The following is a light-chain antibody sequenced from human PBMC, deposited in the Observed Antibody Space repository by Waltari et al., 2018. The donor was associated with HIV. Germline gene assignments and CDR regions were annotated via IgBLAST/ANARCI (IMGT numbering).Light chain of an antibody. CDR3: QQYGSSPYT. Sequence: EIVLTQSPGTLSLSPGERATLSCRARQRVSSSYLAWYQQKPGQAPRLLIYGASTRATGIPDRFSDSGSGTDFTLTISRLEPEDFAVYYCQQYGSSPYTFGQGTKLEIK. J-gene: IGKJ2*01. V-gene: IGKV3-20*01. CDR1: QRVSSSY. CDR2: GAS.